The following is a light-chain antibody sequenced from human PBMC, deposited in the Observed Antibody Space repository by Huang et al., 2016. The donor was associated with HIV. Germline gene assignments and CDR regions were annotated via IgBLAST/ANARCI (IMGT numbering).Light chain of an antibody. CDR3: QQYGSSPIT. V-gene: IGKV3-20*01. Sequence: EIVLTQSPGTLSSSPGETATLSCRAGQSVDSNYLAWYQQTPGQAPRLLIHDASTRATGIPGRFSGSGSGTDFTLTISRLEPEDFAVYYCQQYGSSPITFGQGTRLEIK. J-gene: IGKJ5*01. CDR1: QSVDSNY. CDR2: DAS.